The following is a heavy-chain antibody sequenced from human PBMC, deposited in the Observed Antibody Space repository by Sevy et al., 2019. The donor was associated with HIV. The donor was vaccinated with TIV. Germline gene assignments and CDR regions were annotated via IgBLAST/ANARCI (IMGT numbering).Heavy chain of an antibody. D-gene: IGHD2-21*02. J-gene: IGHJ3*02. CDR2: ISSSGSSI. CDR1: GFTFSSFS. V-gene: IGHV3-48*02. Sequence: GGSLRLSCAASGFTFSSFSMNWVRQAPGKTVEWISYISSSGSSIYYAHSVKGRFSISRDNAKRSLYLQMNSLRDEDTAVYYCARASSPYCGGDCLYAFNIWGQGTMVTVSS. CDR3: ARASSPYCGGDCLYAFNI.